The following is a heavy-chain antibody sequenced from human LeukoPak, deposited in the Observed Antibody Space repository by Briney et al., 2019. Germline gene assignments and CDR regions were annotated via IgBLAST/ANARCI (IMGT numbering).Heavy chain of an antibody. CDR2: ISSSSSTI. CDR1: GFTFSSYS. J-gene: IGHJ5*02. V-gene: IGHV3-48*02. Sequence: GGSLRLSCAASGFTFSSYSMNWVRQAPGKGLEWVSYISSSSSTIYYADSVKGRFTISRDNAKNSLYLQMNSLRDEDTAVYYCARGSGSVAGIFFGMYRRGGFDPWGQGTLVTVSS. D-gene: IGHD6-19*01. CDR3: ARGSGSVAGIFFGMYRRGGFDP.